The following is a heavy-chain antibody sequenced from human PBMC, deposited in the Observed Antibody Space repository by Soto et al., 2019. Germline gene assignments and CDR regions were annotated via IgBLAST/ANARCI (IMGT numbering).Heavy chain of an antibody. V-gene: IGHV3-66*04. CDR3: VRHTCPDCYSLGY. D-gene: IGHD2-21*02. Sequence: QPGGSLRLSCAASGFTVSSNYMSWVRQAPGKGLEWVSVIYSGGSTYYADSVKGRFTISRDNAENSLYLQMNSLRAEDTAVYYCVRHTCPDCYSLGYWGLGTLVTVSS. CDR1: GFTVSSNY. CDR2: IYSGGST. J-gene: IGHJ4*02.